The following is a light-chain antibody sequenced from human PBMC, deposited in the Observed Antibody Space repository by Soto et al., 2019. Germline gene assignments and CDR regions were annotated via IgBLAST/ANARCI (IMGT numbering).Light chain of an antibody. CDR2: KAS. J-gene: IGKJ1*01. V-gene: IGKV1-5*03. CDR3: QQYETYWT. Sequence: DIQMTQSPSTLSASVGDRVTITCRASQSIGSWLAWYQQKPGKAPKFLIYKASTLKSGVPSRLSGSGSGTEFTLTISSLQPDDFATYYCQQYETYWTFGQGTKVEIK. CDR1: QSIGSW.